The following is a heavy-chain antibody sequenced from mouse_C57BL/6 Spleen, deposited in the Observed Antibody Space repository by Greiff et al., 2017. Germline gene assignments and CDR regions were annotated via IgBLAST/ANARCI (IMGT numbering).Heavy chain of an antibody. J-gene: IGHJ4*01. V-gene: IGHV5-9-1*02. CDR2: ISSGGDYI. D-gene: IGHD1-1*01. CDR1: GFTFSSYA. CDR3: TRGTTVVATYYAMDY. Sequence: DVKLVESGEGLVKPGGSLKLSCAASGFTFSSYAMSWVRQTPEKRLEWVAYISSGGDYIYYADTVKGRFTISRDNARNTLYLQMSSRKSEDTAMYYCTRGTTVVATYYAMDYWGQGTSATVSS.